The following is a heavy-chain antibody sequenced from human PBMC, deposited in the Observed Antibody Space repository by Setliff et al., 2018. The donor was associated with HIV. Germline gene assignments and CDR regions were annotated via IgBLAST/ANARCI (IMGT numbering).Heavy chain of an antibody. J-gene: IGHJ3*02. CDR1: GFAFSSSW. D-gene: IGHD3-10*01. V-gene: IGHV3-7*04. Sequence: PGGSLRLSCAASGFAFSSSWMTWVRQAPGRGLEYVAGMNRDGSEKGYADSVKGRFSISRDNAKNSLYLQMSSLRTEDTAVYFCARDPAFGAFDIWGQGTMGTVSS. CDR2: MNRDGSEK. CDR3: ARDPAFGAFDI.